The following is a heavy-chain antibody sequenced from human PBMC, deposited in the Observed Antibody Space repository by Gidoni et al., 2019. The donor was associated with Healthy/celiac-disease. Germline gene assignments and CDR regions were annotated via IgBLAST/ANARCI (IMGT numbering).Heavy chain of an antibody. Sequence: EVPLVEPVGGLVQPGGSLRLPCSASGFTVSSNYMSWVRQAPGKGLEWVSVIYSGGSTYYADSVKGRFTISRDNSKNTLYLQMNSLRAEDTAVYYCAREEGVAAAGTLNYWGQGTLVTVSS. J-gene: IGHJ4*02. CDR3: AREEGVAAAGTLNY. CDR2: IYSGGST. V-gene: IGHV3-66*01. D-gene: IGHD6-13*01. CDR1: GFTVSSNY.